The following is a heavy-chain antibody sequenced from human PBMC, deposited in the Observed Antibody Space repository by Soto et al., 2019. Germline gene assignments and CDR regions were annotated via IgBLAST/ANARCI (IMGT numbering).Heavy chain of an antibody. CDR2: MNAKSGDT. D-gene: IGHD3-16*01. CDR3: ARGNPFNYAGFDV. CDR1: GYTFSDFD. V-gene: IGHV1-8*01. J-gene: IGHJ6*02. Sequence: QAHLEQSGAEVKRPGASVKVSCKASGYTFSDFDINWLRQASGQGPVWMGCMNAKSGDTFFAQRFQGKFNTNWDTSLSTAYMEVGSLTSDDTAMYYCARGNPFNYAGFDVWGQGTTVAVSS.